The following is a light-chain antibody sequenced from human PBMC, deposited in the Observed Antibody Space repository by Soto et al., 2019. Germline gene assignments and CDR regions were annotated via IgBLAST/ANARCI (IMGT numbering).Light chain of an antibody. Sequence: IQMTQSPSSLSAAVLDRGTSTXRASQGIRNDLGWYQQKPGKAPKLLIYAASSLQSGVPSRFSGSGSGTDFTLTISSLQPEDFATYYCQQSYSTPRTFGQGTKVDI. CDR2: AAS. CDR1: QGIRND. J-gene: IGKJ1*01. V-gene: IGKV1-39*01. CDR3: QQSYSTPRT.